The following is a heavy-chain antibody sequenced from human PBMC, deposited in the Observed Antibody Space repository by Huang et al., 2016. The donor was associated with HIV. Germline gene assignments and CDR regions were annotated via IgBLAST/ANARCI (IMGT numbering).Heavy chain of an antibody. CDR3: ATVIPYGSGTPDY. V-gene: IGHV3-15*01. Sequence: EIHLAESGGGLVKPWGSLRLSCAASGFTFRNAWMSWVRQAPGKGLEWIGRGKSKVNVGTTDYAAPVKGRFTISRDDSKNMLYLQMKSLKTEDTAVYYCATVIPYGSGTPDYWGQGTLVTVSS. CDR1: GFTFRNAW. D-gene: IGHD3-10*01. CDR2: GKSKVNVGTT. J-gene: IGHJ4*02.